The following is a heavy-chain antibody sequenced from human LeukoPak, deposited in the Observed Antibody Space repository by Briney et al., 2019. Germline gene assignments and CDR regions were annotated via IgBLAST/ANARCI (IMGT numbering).Heavy chain of an antibody. V-gene: IGHV3-74*01. CDR1: GFTFSSYW. CDR3: VRDWGYDSSGYWQKCFDT. Sequence: GGSLRLSCAASGFTFSSYWMHWVRQAPGKGLVWVSHIKTDGSSTNYADSVKGRFTISRDNAKNTVYLQMNSLRAEDTAVYYCVRDWGYDSSGYWQKCFDTWGQGTLVTVSS. D-gene: IGHD3-22*01. J-gene: IGHJ4*02. CDR2: IKTDGSST.